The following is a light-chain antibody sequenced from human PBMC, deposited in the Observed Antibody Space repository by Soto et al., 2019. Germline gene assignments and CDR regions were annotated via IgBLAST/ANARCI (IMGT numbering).Light chain of an antibody. CDR2: AAS. Sequence: EILFTHSPGTLSLSPGERAALSCRASQSFSSTYLAWYQQKPGQAPRLLIYAASSRATGIPDRFSGGGSGTDFTLTISRLEPEDFAVYYCQHYGSSPPGTFGGGTKVDIK. CDR1: QSFSSTY. V-gene: IGKV3-20*01. CDR3: QHYGSSPPGT. J-gene: IGKJ4*01.